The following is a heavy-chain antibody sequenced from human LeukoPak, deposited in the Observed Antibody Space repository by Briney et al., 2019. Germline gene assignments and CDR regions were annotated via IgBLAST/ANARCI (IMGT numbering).Heavy chain of an antibody. J-gene: IGHJ4*02. D-gene: IGHD6-19*01. Sequence: GGTLRLSCAASGFIFNNYALSWVRQTPGKGLEWVSAISGSGRNTYYADSVKGRFTISRDNSKNTLYLQMNSLRAEDTAVYYCARGYSSGSPDYWGQGTLVTVSS. V-gene: IGHV3-23*01. CDR3: ARGYSSGSPDY. CDR1: GFIFNNYA. CDR2: ISGSGRNT.